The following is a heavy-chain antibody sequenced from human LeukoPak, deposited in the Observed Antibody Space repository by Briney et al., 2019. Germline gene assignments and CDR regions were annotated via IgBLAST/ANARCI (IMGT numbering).Heavy chain of an antibody. V-gene: IGHV4-4*02. D-gene: IGHD6-13*01. CDR1: GGSIKSNNW. J-gene: IGHJ4*02. Sequence: SETLSLTCAVSGGSIKSNNWWSWVRQPPGKGLEWIGEIYHSGSTNYNPSLESRVTVSVDKSKNQFSLDLSSVTAADTAVYYCARLGGIAAAGRGVDYWGQGTLVTVSS. CDR2: IYHSGST. CDR3: ARLGGIAAAGRGVDY.